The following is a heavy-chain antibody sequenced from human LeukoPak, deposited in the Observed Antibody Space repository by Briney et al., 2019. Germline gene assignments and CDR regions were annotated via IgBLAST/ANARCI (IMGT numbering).Heavy chain of an antibody. D-gene: IGHD3-10*01. J-gene: IGHJ4*02. CDR1: GFTFSSYA. CDR2: ISKSGVST. V-gene: IGHV3-23*01. CDR3: ARSGSGTYYNPDFDY. Sequence: PGGSLRLSCAVSGFTFSSYAMTWVRQAPGKGLEWVSGISKSGVSTDYADSVKGRFTISRDNSKNTLYLQMNSLRAEDTAVYYCARSGSGTYYNPDFDYWGQGTLVTVSS.